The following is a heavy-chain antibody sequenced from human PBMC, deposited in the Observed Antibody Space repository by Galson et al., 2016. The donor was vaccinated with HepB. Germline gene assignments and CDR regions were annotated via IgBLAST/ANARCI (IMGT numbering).Heavy chain of an antibody. Sequence: VRQAPGQGLEWMGGIIPIFGPANYAQKFQGRVSITADESTSTAYMELSSLRSEDTAMYYCARGWFFYDTSGYPAKYYYYGMDVWGQGTTVTVSS. D-gene: IGHD3-22*01. V-gene: IGHV1-69*01. CDR3: ARGWFFYDTSGYPAKYYYYGMDV. CDR2: IIPIFGPA. J-gene: IGHJ6*02.